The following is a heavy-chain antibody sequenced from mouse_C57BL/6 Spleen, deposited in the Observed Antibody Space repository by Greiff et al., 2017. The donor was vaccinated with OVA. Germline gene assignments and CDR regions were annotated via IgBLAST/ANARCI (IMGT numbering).Heavy chain of an antibody. V-gene: IGHV1-20*01. D-gene: IGHD1-1*01. CDR3: AREITTVVDAMDY. J-gene: IGHJ4*01. CDR1: GYSFTGYF. Sequence: QLQQSGPELVKPGDSVKISCKASGYSFTGYFMNWVMQSHGKSLEWIGRINPYNGDTFYNQKFKGKATLTVDKSSSTAHMELRSLTSEDSAVYYCAREITTVVDAMDYWGQGTSVTVSS. CDR2: INPYNGDT.